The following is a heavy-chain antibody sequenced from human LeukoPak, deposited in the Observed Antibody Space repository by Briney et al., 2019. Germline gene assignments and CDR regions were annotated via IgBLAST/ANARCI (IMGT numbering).Heavy chain of an antibody. CDR1: GFRFTNDW. CDR3: ARIGYSSSSFDY. CDR2: IKQDGSEI. J-gene: IGHJ4*02. D-gene: IGHD6-13*01. V-gene: IGHV3-7*01. Sequence: GGSLRLSCAASGFRFTNDWMSWVRQAPGKGLEWVANIKQDGSEIDYSDPMKGRFTISRDNTRNSVYLQVDSLRAEDTAVYYCARIGYSSSSFDYWGQGTLVTVSS.